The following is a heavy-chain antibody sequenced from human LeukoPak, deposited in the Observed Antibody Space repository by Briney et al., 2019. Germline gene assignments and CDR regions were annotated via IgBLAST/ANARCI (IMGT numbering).Heavy chain of an antibody. Sequence: GGSLRLSCAASGFTFSSYWMSWVRQAPGKGLEWVANIRQDGSEKYYVDSVRGQFTISRDNAENSLFLQMNSLRAEDTAVYYCARDLAGPPQEAFDIWGQGTMVTVS. J-gene: IGHJ3*02. CDR3: ARDLAGPPQEAFDI. CDR1: GFTFSSYW. V-gene: IGHV3-7*01. CDR2: IRQDGSEK.